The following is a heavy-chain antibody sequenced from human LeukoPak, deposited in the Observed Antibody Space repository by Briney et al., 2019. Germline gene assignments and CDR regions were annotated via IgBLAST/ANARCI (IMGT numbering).Heavy chain of an antibody. CDR3: AREAVSGGHAWPYFDY. D-gene: IGHD1-26*01. CDR2: TYYRSKWYN. J-gene: IGHJ4*02. V-gene: IGHV6-1*01. CDR1: GDSVSSNSAA. Sequence: SQTLSLTCAISGDSVSSNSAAWNWIRQSPSRGLEWLGRTYYRSKWYNDYAVSVKSRITINPDTSKNQFSLQLNSVTPEDTAVYYCAREAVSGGHAWPYFDYWGQGTLVTVSS.